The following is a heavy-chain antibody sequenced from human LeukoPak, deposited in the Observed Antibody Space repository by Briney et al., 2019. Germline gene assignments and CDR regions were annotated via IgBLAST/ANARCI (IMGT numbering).Heavy chain of an antibody. CDR1: GGTFSSYA. CDR2: IIPIFGTA. V-gene: IGHV1-69*06. D-gene: IGHD6-13*01. CDR3: ARGGYSSSQFDY. J-gene: IGHJ4*02. Sequence: SVKVSCKASGGTFSSYAISWVRQAPGQGLEWMGGIIPIFGTANYAQKFQGRVTIIADKSTSTAYMELSSLRSEDTAVYYCARGGYSSSQFDYWGQGTLVTVSS.